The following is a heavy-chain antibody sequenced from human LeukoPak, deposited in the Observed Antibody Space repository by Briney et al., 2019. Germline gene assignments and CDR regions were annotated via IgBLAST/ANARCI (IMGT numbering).Heavy chain of an antibody. D-gene: IGHD6-13*01. V-gene: IGHV3-23*01. CDR1: GFTFSNYA. J-gene: IGHJ4*02. Sequence: GGSLRLSCAASGFTFSNYAMSWVRQTPGKGLEWVSAISGPGGNTYYADSVRGRFTISRDNSKNTLYLQMNSLRAEDTAVYYCAKGAQGNPFSSWYRGYYFDYWGQGTLVTVSS. CDR2: ISGPGGNT. CDR3: AKGAQGNPFSSWYRGYYFDY.